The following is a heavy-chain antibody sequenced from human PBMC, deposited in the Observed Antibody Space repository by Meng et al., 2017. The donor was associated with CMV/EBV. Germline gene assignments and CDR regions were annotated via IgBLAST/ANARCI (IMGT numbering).Heavy chain of an antibody. Sequence: SVQVSRQASGGTFSSYTISWVRQAPGQGLEWMGRIIPILGIANYAQKFQGRVTITADKSTSTAYMELSSLRSEDTAVYYCAREGGQAEHRWMTFDYWGQGTLVTVSS. D-gene: IGHD1-14*01. CDR2: IIPILGIA. V-gene: IGHV1-69*04. CDR1: GGTFSSYT. CDR3: AREGGQAEHRWMTFDY. J-gene: IGHJ4*02.